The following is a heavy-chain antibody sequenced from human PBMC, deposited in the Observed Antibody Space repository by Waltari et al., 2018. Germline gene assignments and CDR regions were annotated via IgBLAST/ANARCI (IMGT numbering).Heavy chain of an antibody. CDR1: GGSFSGYY. D-gene: IGHD6-19*01. J-gene: IGHJ4*02. CDR3: ARAVNIAVAGTGGDYFDY. V-gene: IGHV4-34*01. CDR2: INHSGST. Sequence: QVQLQQWGAGLLKPSETLSLTCAVYGGSFSGYYWSWIRQPPGKGLEWIGEINHSGSTNYNPSLKRRVTISVDTSKNQFSLKLSSVTAADTAVYYCARAVNIAVAGTGGDYFDYWGQGTLVTVSS.